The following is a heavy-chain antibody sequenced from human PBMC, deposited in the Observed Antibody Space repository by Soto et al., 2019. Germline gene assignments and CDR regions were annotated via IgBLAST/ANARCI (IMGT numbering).Heavy chain of an antibody. CDR1: GGSFSGYY. D-gene: IGHD3-22*01. CDR3: ARGPNYYDSSGFHSRYYGMDV. V-gene: IGHV4-34*01. CDR2: INHSGST. Sequence: PSETLSLTCAVYGGSFSGYYWSWIRQPPGKGLEWIGEINHSGSTNYNPSLKSRVTISVDTSKNQFSLKLSSVTAADTAVYYCARGPNYYDSSGFHSRYYGMDVWGQGTTVTVSS. J-gene: IGHJ6*02.